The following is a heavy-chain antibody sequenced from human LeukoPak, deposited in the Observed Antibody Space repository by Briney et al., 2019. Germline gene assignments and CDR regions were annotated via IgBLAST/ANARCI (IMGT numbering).Heavy chain of an antibody. CDR1: GGSISSGGYY. Sequence: ASETLSLTCTVSGGSISSGGYYWSWIRQPAGQGLEWIGRIYTSGSTNYNPSLKSRVTMSVDTSKNQFSLKLSSVTAADTAVYYCARDSFLLGGMDVWGQGTTVTVSS. CDR3: ARDSFLLGGMDV. D-gene: IGHD2/OR15-2a*01. CDR2: IYTSGST. V-gene: IGHV4-61*02. J-gene: IGHJ6*02.